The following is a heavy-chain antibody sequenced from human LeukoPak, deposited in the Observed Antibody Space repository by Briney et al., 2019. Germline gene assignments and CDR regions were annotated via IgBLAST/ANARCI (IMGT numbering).Heavy chain of an antibody. CDR1: GYTFTGYY. CDR3: ARTLYIAAAPGGLDY. V-gene: IGHV1-2*02. CDR2: INPNSGGT. D-gene: IGHD6-13*01. J-gene: IGHJ4*02. Sequence: ASVKVSCKASGYTFTGYYMHWVRQAPGQGLEWMGWINPNSGGTNYAQKFQGRVTMTRDTSSGTVYMELSSLSSDDTAVYYCARTLYIAAAPGGLDYWGQGTLVTVSS.